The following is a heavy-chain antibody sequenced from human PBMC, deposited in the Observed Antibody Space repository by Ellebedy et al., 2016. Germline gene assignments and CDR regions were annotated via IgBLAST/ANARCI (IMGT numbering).Heavy chain of an antibody. CDR3: ARDSITIFGVALGYYFDY. J-gene: IGHJ4*02. CDR2: IKQDGSEK. CDR1: EFTFSSYW. D-gene: IGHD3-3*01. V-gene: IGHV3-7*01. Sequence: GGSLRLXCAASEFTFSSYWMSWVRQAPGKGLEWVANIKQDGSEKYYVDSVKGRFTISRDNAKNSLYLQMNSLRAEDTAVYYCARDSITIFGVALGYYFDYWGQGTLVTVSS.